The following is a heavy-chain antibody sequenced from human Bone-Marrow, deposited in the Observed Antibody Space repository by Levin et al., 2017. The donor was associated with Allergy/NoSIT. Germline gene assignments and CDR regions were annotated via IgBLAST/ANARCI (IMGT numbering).Heavy chain of an antibody. D-gene: IGHD3-9*01. Sequence: SQTLSLTCAVYGGSFSGYYWSWIRQPPGKGLEWIGEINHSGSTNYNPSLKSRVTISVDTSKNQFSLKLSSVTAADTAVYYCARGYPYYDILTGYYRLGYYMDVWGKGTTVTVSS. J-gene: IGHJ6*03. CDR1: GGSFSGYY. CDR2: INHSGST. V-gene: IGHV4-34*01. CDR3: ARGYPYYDILTGYYRLGYYMDV.